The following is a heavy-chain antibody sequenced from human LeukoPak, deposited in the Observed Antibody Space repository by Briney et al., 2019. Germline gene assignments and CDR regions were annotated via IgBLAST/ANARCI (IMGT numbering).Heavy chain of an antibody. CDR2: INPNSGGT. Sequence: ASVKVSCKASGYTFTGYYMHWVRQAPGQGLEWMGWINPNSGGTNYAQKFQGRVTMTRDTSISTAYMELSRLRSDDTAVYYCARVSQSYCSGGSCYSLDYWGQGTLVTVSS. CDR3: ARVSQSYCSGGSCYSLDY. V-gene: IGHV1-2*02. D-gene: IGHD2-15*01. CDR1: GYTFTGYY. J-gene: IGHJ4*02.